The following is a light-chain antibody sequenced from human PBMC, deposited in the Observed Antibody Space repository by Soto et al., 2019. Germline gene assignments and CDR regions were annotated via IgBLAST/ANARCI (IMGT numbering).Light chain of an antibody. CDR2: EVS. Sequence: QSALTQPASVSGSPGQSITISCTGTSSDGGGYNYVSWYQQHPGKAPKLVIYEVSNRPSGISNRFSGSKSGNTASLTISGLQAEDEADYYCSSYTSGSTLGVFGGGTKVTVL. CDR1: SSDGGGYNY. CDR3: SSYTSGSTLGV. J-gene: IGLJ3*02. V-gene: IGLV2-14*01.